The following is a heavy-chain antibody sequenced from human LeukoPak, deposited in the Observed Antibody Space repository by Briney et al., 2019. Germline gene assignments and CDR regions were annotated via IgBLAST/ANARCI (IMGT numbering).Heavy chain of an antibody. Sequence: QAGGSLRLSCAASGFTFSSYGMHWARQAPGKGLEWVAVISSDERTTYYADSVKGRFTISRDLSKSTLYLQMDSLTGEDTAVYYCAKEKAHAHPVDYWGQGTLVTVSS. CDR2: ISSDERTT. V-gene: IGHV3-30*18. CDR1: GFTFSSYG. CDR3: AKEKAHAHPVDY. J-gene: IGHJ4*02.